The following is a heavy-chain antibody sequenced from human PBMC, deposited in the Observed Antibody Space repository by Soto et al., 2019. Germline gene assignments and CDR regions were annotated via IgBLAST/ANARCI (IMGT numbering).Heavy chain of an antibody. CDR3: ARRGYSYGESDAFDI. CDR1: GGSINDYY. CDR2: INYSGST. Sequence: SETLSLTCAVYGGSINDYYWTWVRQPPGKGLEWIGNINYSGSTYYNPSLKSRVTISVDTSKDQFSLKLSSVTAADTAVYYCARRGYSYGESDAFDIWGQGTMVTVSS. D-gene: IGHD5-18*01. J-gene: IGHJ3*02. V-gene: IGHV4-34*01.